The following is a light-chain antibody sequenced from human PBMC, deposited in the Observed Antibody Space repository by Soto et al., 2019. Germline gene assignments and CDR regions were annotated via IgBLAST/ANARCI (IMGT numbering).Light chain of an antibody. CDR1: QSVYNN. CDR2: GAS. CDR3: HQRQSWPRT. V-gene: IGKV3-15*01. Sequence: EIVMTQSPATLSVSPGETATLSCRASQSVYNNLAWYQQKPGQAPRLLIYGASTRATAIPARFSGSGSGTDFTLTISDVQPEDFAIYYCHQRQSWPRTFGQGTKVDIK. J-gene: IGKJ1*01.